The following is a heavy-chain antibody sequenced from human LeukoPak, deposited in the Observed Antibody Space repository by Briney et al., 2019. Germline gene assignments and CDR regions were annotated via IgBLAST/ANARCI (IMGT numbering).Heavy chain of an antibody. CDR1: GYTFTGYY. CDR2: INPNSGGT. V-gene: IGHV1-2*02. CDR3: ASREPVGPEIQESVFDI. Sequence: ASVKVSCKASGYTFTGYYMHWVRQAPGQGLELMGWINPNSGGTNLAQKFRGRVTMTRDTSISTAYMELTWLTSDDTAVYSCASREPVGPEIQESVFDIWGQGTMVTVSS. D-gene: IGHD5-18*01. J-gene: IGHJ3*02.